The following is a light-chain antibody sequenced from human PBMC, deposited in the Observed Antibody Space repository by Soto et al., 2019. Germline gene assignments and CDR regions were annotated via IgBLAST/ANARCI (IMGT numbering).Light chain of an antibody. Sequence: QAVVTQEPSFSVSPGGTVTLTCGLSSGSVSPSYYPGWFQQTPGQAPRALIYTTNTRSSGVPDRFSGSILGNKAALTITGAQADDESDYYCVLYMGRGIWVFGGGTKLTVL. V-gene: IGLV8-61*01. CDR1: SGSVSPSYY. J-gene: IGLJ3*02. CDR3: VLYMGRGIWV. CDR2: TTN.